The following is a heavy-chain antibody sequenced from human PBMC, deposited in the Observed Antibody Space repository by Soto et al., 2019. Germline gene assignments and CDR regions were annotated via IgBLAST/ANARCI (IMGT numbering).Heavy chain of an antibody. D-gene: IGHD1-26*01. CDR2: ISAYNGNT. CDR3: ARVVGVYRDNWFDP. CDR1: GYTFTSYG. Sequence: WASVKVSCKASGYTFTSYGISWVRQAPGQGLEWMGWISAYNGNTNYAQKLQGRVTMTTDTSTSTAYMELRSLRSDDTAVYYCARVVGVYRDNWFDPWGQGTLVTVSS. J-gene: IGHJ5*02. V-gene: IGHV1-18*04.